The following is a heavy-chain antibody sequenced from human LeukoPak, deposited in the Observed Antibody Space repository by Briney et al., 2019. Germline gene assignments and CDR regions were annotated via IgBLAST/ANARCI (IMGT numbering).Heavy chain of an antibody. J-gene: IGHJ6*02. V-gene: IGHV3-7*01. Sequence: GGSLRLSCAVSGFTFSSYWMSWVRQAPGKGLEWVANIKQDGSEKYYVDSVKGRFTISRDNAKNSLYLQMNSLRAEDTAVYYCARDRALVVAATYYYYGMDVWGQGTTVTVSS. CDR2: IKQDGSEK. D-gene: IGHD2-15*01. CDR1: GFTFSSYW. CDR3: ARDRALVVAATYYYYGMDV.